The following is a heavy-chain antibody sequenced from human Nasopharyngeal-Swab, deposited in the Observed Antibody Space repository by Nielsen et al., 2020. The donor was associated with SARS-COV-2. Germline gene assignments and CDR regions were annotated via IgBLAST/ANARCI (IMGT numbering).Heavy chain of an antibody. D-gene: IGHD6-19*01. CDR2: INGSGGST. V-gene: IGHV3-23*01. CDR3: AKDLYGQWLRGAFHI. Sequence: GESLKISCAASGYTFITYAINWVRQAPGKGLEWVSAINGSGGSTYYADSVKGRFTISRDNSKNTVYLQLNSLRAGDTAIYYCAKDLYGQWLRGAFHIWGQGTMVTVSS. J-gene: IGHJ3*02. CDR1: GYTFITYA.